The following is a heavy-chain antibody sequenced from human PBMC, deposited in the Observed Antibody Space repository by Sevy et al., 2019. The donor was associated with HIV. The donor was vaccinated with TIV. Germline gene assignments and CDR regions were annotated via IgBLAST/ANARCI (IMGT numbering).Heavy chain of an antibody. CDR3: ARDRPDVYCTNRVCYLHDAFDI. Sequence: ASVKVSCKASGYTFTSYGISWVRQAPGQGLEWMGWISAYNGNTNYAQRLQGRVTMTTDTSTSTAYMELRSLRSDDTAVYYCARDRPDVYCTNRVCYLHDAFDIWGQGTMVTVSS. D-gene: IGHD2-8*01. CDR2: ISAYNGNT. J-gene: IGHJ3*02. CDR1: GYTFTSYG. V-gene: IGHV1-18*01.